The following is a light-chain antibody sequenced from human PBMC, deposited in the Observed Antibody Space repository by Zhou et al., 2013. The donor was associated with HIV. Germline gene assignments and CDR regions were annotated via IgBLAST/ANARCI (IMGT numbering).Light chain of an antibody. Sequence: AIRLNQSPSSLSASTGDRVTITCRASQDVGAYLAWYQQKPGEAPKVLIYGASTSHIGVPSRFSGSGSGTNFSLTINCLQSDDFATYYCQQYYDYPRTFGQGTSVEI. CDR2: GAS. CDR3: QQYYDYPRT. V-gene: IGKV1-8*01. J-gene: IGKJ1*01. CDR1: QDVGAY.